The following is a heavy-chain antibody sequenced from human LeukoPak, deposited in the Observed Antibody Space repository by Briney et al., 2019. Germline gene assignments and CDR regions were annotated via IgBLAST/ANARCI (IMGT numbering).Heavy chain of an antibody. CDR2: ISYDGSNK. CDR3: ARAPVAYYYDSSGPNGFDY. Sequence: PGGSLRLSCAASGFTFSSYAMHWVRQAPGKGLEWVAVISYDGSNKYYADSVKGRFTISRDNSKNTLYLQMNSLRAEDTAVYYCARAPVAYYYDSSGPNGFDYWGQGTLVTVSS. CDR1: GFTFSSYA. V-gene: IGHV3-30-3*01. J-gene: IGHJ4*02. D-gene: IGHD3-22*01.